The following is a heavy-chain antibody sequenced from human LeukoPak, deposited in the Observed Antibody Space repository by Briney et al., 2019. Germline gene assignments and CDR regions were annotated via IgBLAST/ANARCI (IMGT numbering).Heavy chain of an antibody. Sequence: VASVKVSCKHTFTGHNIHWLRQAPGQGLEWVGWINPTSGVTNYAQKFQGRVTMTRDTSISTAYMDLSRLTSDDAALYYCVVSVQAAAIPDFDCWGQGTPVTVSP. V-gene: IGHV1-2*02. CDR2: INPTSGVT. J-gene: IGHJ4*02. CDR3: VVSVQAAAIPDFDC. D-gene: IGHD3-22*01. CDR1: TFTGHN.